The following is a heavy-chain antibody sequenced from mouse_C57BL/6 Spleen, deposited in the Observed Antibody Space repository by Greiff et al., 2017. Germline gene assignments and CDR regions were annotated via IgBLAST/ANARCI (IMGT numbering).Heavy chain of an antibody. CDR3: ARGDWDEGYYYAMDY. V-gene: IGHV1-80*01. CDR1: GYAFSSYW. CDR2: IYPGDGDT. J-gene: IGHJ4*01. Sequence: QVQLQQSGAELVKPGASVKISCKASGYAFSSYWMNWVKQRPGKGLEWIGQIYPGDGDTNYNGKFKGKATLTADKSSSTAYMQLSSLTSEDSAVYFCARGDWDEGYYYAMDYWGQGTSVTVSS. D-gene: IGHD4-1*01.